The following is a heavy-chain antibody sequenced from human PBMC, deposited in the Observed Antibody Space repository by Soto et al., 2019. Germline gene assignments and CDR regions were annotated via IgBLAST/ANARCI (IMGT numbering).Heavy chain of an antibody. J-gene: IGHJ5*02. D-gene: IGHD2-15*01. CDR1: CGSISSSSYY. CDR2: IYYSGST. Sequence: SETLSLTCTVSCGSISSSSYYWGWIRQPPGKGLEWIGSIYYSGSTYYNPSLKSRVTISVDTSKNQFSLKLSSVTAADTAVYYCARVGPPNNWFDPWGQGTLVTVSS. V-gene: IGHV4-39*01. CDR3: ARVGPPNNWFDP.